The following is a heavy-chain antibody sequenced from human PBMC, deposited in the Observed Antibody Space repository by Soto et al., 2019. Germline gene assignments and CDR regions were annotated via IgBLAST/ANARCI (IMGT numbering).Heavy chain of an antibody. CDR3: ARSSGGNFGIIIEGSNWFDP. J-gene: IGHJ5*02. Sequence: TSVKVSCKAPGEHFTSYYLNWVRQAPGQGLEWMGVINPHGGSTKYAQKFQGRITMTRDTSRSTVYMELSSLRSDDTAIYYCARSSGGNFGIIIEGSNWFDPWGQGTLVTVSS. D-gene: IGHD3-3*01. V-gene: IGHV1-46*01. CDR1: GEHFTSYY. CDR2: INPHGGST.